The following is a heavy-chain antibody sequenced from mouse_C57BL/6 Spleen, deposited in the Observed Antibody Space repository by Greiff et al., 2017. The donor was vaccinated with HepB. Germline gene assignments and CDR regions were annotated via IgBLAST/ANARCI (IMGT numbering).Heavy chain of an antibody. D-gene: IGHD2-4*01. CDR2: IRLKSDNYAT. CDR1: GFTFSNYW. J-gene: IGHJ4*01. V-gene: IGHV6-3*01. CDR3: TFYDYDDAMDY. Sequence: EVKVVESGGGLVQPGGSMKLSCVASGFTFSNYWMNWVRQSPEKGLEWVAQIRLKSDNYATNYAESVKGRFTISRDDSKSSVYLQMNNLRAEDTGIYYCTFYDYDDAMDYWGQGTSVTVSS.